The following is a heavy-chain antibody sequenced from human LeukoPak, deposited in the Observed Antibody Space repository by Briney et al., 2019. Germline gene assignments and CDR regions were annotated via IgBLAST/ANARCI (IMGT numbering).Heavy chain of an antibody. V-gene: IGHV3-21*01. CDR1: GFTFSSYA. CDR3: ARCLVAATNDYGSGHYDY. J-gene: IGHJ4*02. Sequence: KPGGSLRLSCAASGFTFSSYAMSWVRQAPGKGLQWVSSISSTGNYIFYADSVKGRFTISRDNANNLLYLQMNSLRAEDTAVYYCARCLVAATNDYGSGHYDYWGQGTLVTVSS. CDR2: ISSTGNYI. D-gene: IGHD3-10*01.